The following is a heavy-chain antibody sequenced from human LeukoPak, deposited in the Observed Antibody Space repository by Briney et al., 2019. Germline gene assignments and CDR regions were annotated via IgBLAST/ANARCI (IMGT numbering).Heavy chain of an antibody. CDR3: AREAGDNAFDI. Sequence: ASVKVSCKASGYTFTHFYMHWVRQAPGQGLEWMGWINPNSGGTNYAQKFQGRVTMTRDASISTAYMEVSRLRSDDTAVYYCAREAGDNAFDIWGQGTMVTVSS. V-gene: IGHV1-2*02. CDR2: INPNSGGT. CDR1: GYTFTHFY. D-gene: IGHD2-21*01. J-gene: IGHJ3*02.